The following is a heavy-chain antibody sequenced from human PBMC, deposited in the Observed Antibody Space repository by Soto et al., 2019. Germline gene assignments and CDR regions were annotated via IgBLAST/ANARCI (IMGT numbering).Heavy chain of an antibody. CDR3: AKDGAAGSVTDV. V-gene: IGHV3-21*01. J-gene: IGHJ6*02. D-gene: IGHD6-13*01. CDR2: INSGSSYI. CDR1: GFPFSITG. Sequence: EVHLVESGGGLVKPGGSLRLSCEASGFPFSITGMNWVRQAPGKGLEWVSSINSGSSYIDYADSVKGRLTISRDNAKNSLYLQMNNLRVEDTGVYYCAKDGAAGSVTDVWGQGTTVTVSS.